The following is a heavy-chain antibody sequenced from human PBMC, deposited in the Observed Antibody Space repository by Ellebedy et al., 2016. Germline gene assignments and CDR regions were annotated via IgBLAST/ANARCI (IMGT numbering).Heavy chain of an antibody. J-gene: IGHJ3*02. D-gene: IGHD3-16*01. CDR2: ISSSTIISSSPGTI. V-gene: IGHV3-48*02. Sequence: GGSLRLSCAASGFTFNSYNMNWVRQAPGKGLEWVSYISSSTIISSSPGTIYYADSVKGRFTISRDNAKNSLYLQMNSLRDEDTAVYYCAKDKAIGRGGLTLGFDIWGQGTMVTVSS. CDR1: GFTFNSYN. CDR3: AKDKAIGRGGLTLGFDI.